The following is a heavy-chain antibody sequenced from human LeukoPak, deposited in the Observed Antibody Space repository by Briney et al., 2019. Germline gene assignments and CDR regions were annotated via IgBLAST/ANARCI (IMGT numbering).Heavy chain of an antibody. CDR3: ARVRSVDTVAADAFDI. D-gene: IGHD6-19*01. V-gene: IGHV1-69*05. CDR2: IIPIFGTA. CDR1: GGTFSSYA. J-gene: IGHJ3*02. Sequence: SVKVSCKASGGTFSSYAISWVRQAPGQGLEWMGGIIPIFGTANYAQKFQGRVTMTRDMSTSTVYMELSSLRSEDTAVYYCARVRSVDTVAADAFDIWGQGTMVTVSS.